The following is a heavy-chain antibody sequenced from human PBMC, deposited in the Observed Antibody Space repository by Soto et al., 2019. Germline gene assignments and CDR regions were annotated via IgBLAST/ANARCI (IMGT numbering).Heavy chain of an antibody. CDR3: ARDKVITFGGVIAFDY. D-gene: IGHD3-16*02. CDR2: IYHSGST. Sequence: SATRSLTCAVSGGSISSSNWWSFFRQPPGKGLEWIGEIYHSGSTNYNPSLKSRVTISVDKSKNQFSLKLSSVTAADTAVYYCARDKVITFGGVIAFDYWGQGTLVTVSS. V-gene: IGHV4-4*02. CDR1: GGSISSSNW. J-gene: IGHJ4*02.